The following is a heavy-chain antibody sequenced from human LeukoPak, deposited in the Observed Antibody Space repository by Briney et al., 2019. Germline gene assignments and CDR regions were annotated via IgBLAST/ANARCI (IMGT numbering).Heavy chain of an antibody. V-gene: IGHV4-39*01. CDR2: IYYSGST. J-gene: IGHJ4*02. CDR3: ARQGSGWYYFDY. CDR1: GGSISSSSYY. D-gene: IGHD6-19*01. Sequence: SETLSLTCTVSGGSISSSSYYWGWIRQPPGKGLEWIGNIYYSGSTYYNPSLKSRVTISVDTSKNQFSLKLSSVTAADTAVYYCARQGSGWYYFDYWGQGTLVTVSS.